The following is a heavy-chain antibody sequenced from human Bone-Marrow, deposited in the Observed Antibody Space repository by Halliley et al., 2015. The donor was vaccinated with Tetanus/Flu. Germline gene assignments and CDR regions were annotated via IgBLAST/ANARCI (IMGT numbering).Heavy chain of an antibody. D-gene: IGHD2-21*02. CDR2: IFHSGYA. V-gene: IGHV4-31*03. CDR1: GGSITSDSFY. Sequence: TLSLTCTVSGGSITSDSFYWSWIRQDPRKGLEWIGYIFHSGYAYYNPSLRSRLSISVDTSKNQFSLRLTSVTAADTAIYYCARAVTGMWQDFNWFDPWGQGMQVTVPS. J-gene: IGHJ5*02. CDR3: ARAVTGMWQDFNWFDP.